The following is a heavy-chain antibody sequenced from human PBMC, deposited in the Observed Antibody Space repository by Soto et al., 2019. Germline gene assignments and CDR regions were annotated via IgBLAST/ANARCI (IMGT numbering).Heavy chain of an antibody. D-gene: IGHD3-10*01. Sequence: QVQLEQSGAEVKKPGASVKVSCKTSGYTFTSYTLHWVRQAPGQGLEWMGWINAGNGREKYSQRLQDRVSLSTDKPATTAYMELRSPRSEDTAMYYCARGGGWVGEASFDSWGQGTLVTVSS. CDR2: INAGNGRE. CDR1: GYTFTSYT. V-gene: IGHV1-3*01. CDR3: ARGGGWVGEASFDS. J-gene: IGHJ4*02.